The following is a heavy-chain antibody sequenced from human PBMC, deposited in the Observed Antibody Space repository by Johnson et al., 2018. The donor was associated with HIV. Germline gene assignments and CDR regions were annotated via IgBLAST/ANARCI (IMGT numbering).Heavy chain of an antibody. CDR3: ARDRCVGVGDAFDI. CDR1: GFTFSSYA. V-gene: IGHV3-30*04. D-gene: IGHD2-15*01. CDR2: ISYDGSNK. J-gene: IGHJ3*02. Sequence: QMLLVESGGGLVQPGRSLRLSCAASGFTFSSYAMHWVRQAPGKGLEWVAVISYDGSNKYYADSVKGRFTISRDNSKNTLYLQMNSLRAEDTAVYYCARDRCVGVGDAFDIWGQGTMVTVSS.